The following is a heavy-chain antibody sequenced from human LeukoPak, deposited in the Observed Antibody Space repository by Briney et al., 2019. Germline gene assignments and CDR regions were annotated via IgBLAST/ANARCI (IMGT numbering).Heavy chain of an antibody. Sequence: PGGSLRLSCVASGFTFDDYAMHWVRQAPGKGLEWVSGISWNSGRIGSADSVKGRFTISRDNAKNSLYLQMNSLRSEDTALYYCAKAISGWYGSFDYWGQGTLVTVSS. J-gene: IGHJ4*02. CDR3: AKAISGWYGSFDY. V-gene: IGHV3-9*01. D-gene: IGHD6-19*01. CDR2: ISWNSGRI. CDR1: GFTFDDYA.